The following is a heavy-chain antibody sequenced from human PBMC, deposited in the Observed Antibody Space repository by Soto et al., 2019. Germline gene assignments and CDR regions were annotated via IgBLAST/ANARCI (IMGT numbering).Heavy chain of an antibody. J-gene: IGHJ5*02. Sequence: QITLKESGPTLVRPTQTLTLTCTFSGFSLSTTGVGVGWIRQPPGKALEWLALIYWDDDKRYSPSLKSRLTITKDTSKNEGILTLTNMDPVDTATYFCAQRRRDDGLGRERANYFDTWGQGTLVTVSS. CDR1: GFSLSTTGVG. CDR3: AQRRRDDGLGRERANYFDT. V-gene: IGHV2-5*02. D-gene: IGHD3-10*01. CDR2: IYWDDDK.